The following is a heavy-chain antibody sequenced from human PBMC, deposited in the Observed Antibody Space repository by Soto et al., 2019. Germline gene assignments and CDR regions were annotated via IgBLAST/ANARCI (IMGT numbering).Heavy chain of an antibody. Sequence: SGESLKISCKGSGYSFTSYWIAWVRQVPGKGLEWMGIIYPADSDVRHSPSFQGQVTISVDKSLSTAYLQWSSLKASDTAIYYCARQDCSGGSCYSSRHYYYGMDVWGQGTTVTVSS. J-gene: IGHJ6*02. D-gene: IGHD2-15*01. CDR1: GYSFTSYW. CDR3: ARQDCSGGSCYSSRHYYYGMDV. V-gene: IGHV5-51*01. CDR2: IYPADSDV.